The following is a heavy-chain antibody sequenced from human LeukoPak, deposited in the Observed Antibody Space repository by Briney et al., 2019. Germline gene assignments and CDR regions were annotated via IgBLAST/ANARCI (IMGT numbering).Heavy chain of an antibody. Sequence: GGTLRLSCAASGFTFSSYGMSWVRQAPGKGLEWVSAISGSGGSTYYADSVKGRFTISRDNSKNTLYLQMNSLRAEDTAVYYCAKYSISAGFYYYYMDFWGKGTTVAVSS. CDR2: ISGSGGST. D-gene: IGHD3-9*01. J-gene: IGHJ6*03. CDR3: AKYSISAGFYYYYMDF. CDR1: GFTFSSYG. V-gene: IGHV3-23*01.